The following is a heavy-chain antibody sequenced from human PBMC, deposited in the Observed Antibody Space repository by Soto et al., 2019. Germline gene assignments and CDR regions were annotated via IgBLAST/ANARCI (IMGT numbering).Heavy chain of an antibody. CDR3: AAEPFRYYYGSGSYYNGMDV. V-gene: IGHV1-2*04. CDR1: GYTFTGYY. Sequence: ASVKVSFKASGYTFTGYYMHWVRQAPGQGLEWMGWINPNSGGTNYAQKFQGWVTMTRDTSISTAYMELSRLRSDDTAVYYCAAEPFRYYYGSGSYYNGMDVWGQATTVTVSS. CDR2: INPNSGGT. J-gene: IGHJ6*02. D-gene: IGHD3-10*01.